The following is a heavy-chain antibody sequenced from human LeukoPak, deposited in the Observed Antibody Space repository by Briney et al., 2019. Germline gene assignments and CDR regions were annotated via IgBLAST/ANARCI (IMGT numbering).Heavy chain of an antibody. CDR2: ISSSSSYI. V-gene: IGHV3-21*01. D-gene: IGHD6-25*01. CDR3: ARVVQAAWSDRRPGYYYMDV. CDR1: GFTFSSYS. J-gene: IGHJ6*03. Sequence: GGSLRLSCAASGFTFSSYSMNWVRQAPGKGLEWVSSISSSSSYIYYAGSVKGRFTISRDTAKNSLYLQMHSPRAEATAVYYCARVVQAAWSDRRPGYYYMDVWGRGTTVTVSS.